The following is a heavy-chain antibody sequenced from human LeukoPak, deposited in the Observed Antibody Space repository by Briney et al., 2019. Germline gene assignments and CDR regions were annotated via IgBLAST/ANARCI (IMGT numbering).Heavy chain of an antibody. D-gene: IGHD3-22*01. CDR1: GFTFSSYW. V-gene: IGHV3-48*04. Sequence: GGSLRLSCAASGFTFSSYWMSWVRQAPGKGLEWVSYISSSGSTTKYADSVKGRFTISRDNAKNSLYLQMNSLRAEDTAVYYCARRGGHYDSSGYYYKWGQGTLVTVSS. CDR2: ISSSGSTT. J-gene: IGHJ4*02. CDR3: ARRGGHYDSSGYYYK.